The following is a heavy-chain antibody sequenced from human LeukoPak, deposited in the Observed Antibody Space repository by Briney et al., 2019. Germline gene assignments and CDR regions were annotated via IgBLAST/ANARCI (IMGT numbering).Heavy chain of an antibody. V-gene: IGHV3-23*01. Sequence: PGGSLRLSCAGSGFTFTNAWVNWVRQAPGKGLEWVSAISGSGGSTYYADSVKGRFTISRDNSKNTLYLQMNSLRAEDTAVYYCAKDSEYSSSPSAPDYYYYYGMDVWGQGTTVTVSS. J-gene: IGHJ6*02. CDR3: AKDSEYSSSPSAPDYYYYYGMDV. D-gene: IGHD6-6*01. CDR2: ISGSGGST. CDR1: GFTFTNAW.